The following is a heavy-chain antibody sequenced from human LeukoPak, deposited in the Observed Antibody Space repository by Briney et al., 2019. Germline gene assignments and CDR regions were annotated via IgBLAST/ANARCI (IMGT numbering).Heavy chain of an antibody. Sequence: GGSLRLSCAASGFTFSSYGMHWVRQAPGKGLEWVAVISYDGSNKYYADSVKGRFTISRDNSKNTLYLQMNSLRAEDTAVYYCAKDLGDGTLDYWGQGTLVTVSS. CDR3: AKDLGDGTLDY. CDR1: GFTFSSYG. CDR2: ISYDGSNK. V-gene: IGHV3-30*18. J-gene: IGHJ4*02. D-gene: IGHD2-21*02.